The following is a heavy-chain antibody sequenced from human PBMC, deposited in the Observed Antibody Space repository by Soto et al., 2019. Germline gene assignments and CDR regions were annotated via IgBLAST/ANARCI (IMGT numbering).Heavy chain of an antibody. J-gene: IGHJ6*02. CDR3: AKLVVPAANYYYYYGMDV. D-gene: IGHD2-2*01. CDR2: ISGSGGST. V-gene: IGHV3-23*01. Sequence: LRLSCAASGFTFSSYAMSWVRQAPGKWLEWVSAISGSGGSTYYADSVKGRFTISRDNSKNTLYLQMNSLRAEDTAVYYCAKLVVPAANYYYYYGMDVWGQGTTVTVSS. CDR1: GFTFSSYA.